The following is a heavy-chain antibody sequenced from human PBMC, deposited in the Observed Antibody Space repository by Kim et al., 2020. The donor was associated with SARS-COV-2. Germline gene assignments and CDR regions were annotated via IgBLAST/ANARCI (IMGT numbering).Heavy chain of an antibody. Sequence: DSVKGPFPTSRDNAKNSLYLQMNSLRAEDTALYYCAKTITMVRGGYYFDYWGQGTLVTVSS. V-gene: IGHV3-9*01. J-gene: IGHJ4*02. CDR3: AKTITMVRGGYYFDY. D-gene: IGHD3-10*01.